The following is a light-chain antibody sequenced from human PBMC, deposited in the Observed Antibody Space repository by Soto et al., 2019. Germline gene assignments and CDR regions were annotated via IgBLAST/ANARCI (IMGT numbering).Light chain of an antibody. Sequence: QSVLTQPPSVSAAPGQKVTMSCSGGSSNIGRNYVSWHQQVPGTAPKLLIYENDKRPSGFPDRFSGSKSGTSATLGITGLQTGDEADYYCGTWDSILSIFVFGTGTKLTVL. J-gene: IGLJ1*01. CDR2: END. CDR3: GTWDSILSIFV. CDR1: SSNIGRNY. V-gene: IGLV1-51*02.